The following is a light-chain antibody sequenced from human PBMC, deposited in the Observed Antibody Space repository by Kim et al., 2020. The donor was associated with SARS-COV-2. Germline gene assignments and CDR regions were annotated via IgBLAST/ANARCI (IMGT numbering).Light chain of an antibody. Sequence: SSKLTQDPAVSVALGQTVRITCQGDSLRSYYASWYQQKPGQAPVLVIYGKNNRPSGIPDRFSGSSSGNTASSTITGAQAEDEADYYCNSRDSSGNHLVFGGGTQLTVL. CDR3: NSRDSSGNHLV. CDR2: GKN. CDR1: SLRSYY. V-gene: IGLV3-19*01. J-gene: IGLJ2*01.